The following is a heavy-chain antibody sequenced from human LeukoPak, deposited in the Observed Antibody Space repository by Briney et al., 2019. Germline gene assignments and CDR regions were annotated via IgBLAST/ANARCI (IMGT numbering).Heavy chain of an antibody. Sequence: SVKVSCKASGGTFSSYAISWVRQAPGQGLGWMGGIIPIFGTANYAQKFQGRVTITADESTSTAYMELSSLRSEDTAVYYCASSVVVPAATLYYYYYGMDVWGQGTTVTVSS. CDR1: GGTFSSYA. CDR2: IIPIFGTA. V-gene: IGHV1-69*13. J-gene: IGHJ6*02. CDR3: ASSVVVPAATLYYYYYGMDV. D-gene: IGHD2-2*01.